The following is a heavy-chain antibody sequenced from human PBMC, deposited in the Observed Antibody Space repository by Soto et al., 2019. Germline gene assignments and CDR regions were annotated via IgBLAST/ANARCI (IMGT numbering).Heavy chain of an antibody. V-gene: IGHV3-7*01. J-gene: IGHJ3*02. D-gene: IGHD3-9*01. CDR3: ARDLNDGVSTVYYDVFDT. CDR1: GFTFSTSW. CDR2: MKGDGSKE. Sequence: VQLVESGGGLVQPGGSLRLSCLASGFTFSTSWMTWVRQAPGKGLEWVANMKGDGSKENYVDSVKGRFTISRDNAKNSLCLQMNSLRDEDTALYYCARDLNDGVSTVYYDVFDTWGQGTMVTVSP.